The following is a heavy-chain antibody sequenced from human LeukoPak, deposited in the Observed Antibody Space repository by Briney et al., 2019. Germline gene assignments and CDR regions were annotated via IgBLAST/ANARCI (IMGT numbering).Heavy chain of an antibody. D-gene: IGHD1-26*01. V-gene: IGHV4-39*07. CDR1: GGSISSGSYF. Sequence: PSETLSLTCTVSGGSISSGSYFWSWIRQPPGKGLEWIGEINHSGSTNYNPCLKSRVTISVDTSKNQFSLKLSSVTAADTAVYYCARSPRGSRHAPDYWGQGTLVTVSS. J-gene: IGHJ4*02. CDR2: INHSGST. CDR3: ARSPRGSRHAPDY.